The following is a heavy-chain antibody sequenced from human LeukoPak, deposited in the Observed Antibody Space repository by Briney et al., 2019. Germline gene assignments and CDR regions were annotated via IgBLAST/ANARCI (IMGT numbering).Heavy chain of an antibody. V-gene: IGHV1-69*13. CDR1: GGTFSSYA. Sequence: SVKVSCRASGGTFSSYAISWVRQAPGQGLEWMGGIIPIFGTANYAQKFQGRVTITADESTSTAYMELSSLRSEDTAVYYCARGSSGSDYHFDYWGQGTLVTVSS. J-gene: IGHJ4*02. CDR3: ARGSSGSDYHFDY. D-gene: IGHD1-26*01. CDR2: IIPIFGTA.